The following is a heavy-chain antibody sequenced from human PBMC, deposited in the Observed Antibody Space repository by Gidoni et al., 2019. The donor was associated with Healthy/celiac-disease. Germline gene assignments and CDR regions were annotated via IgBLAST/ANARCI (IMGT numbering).Heavy chain of an antibody. Sequence: EVQLVESGGGLVQPGGSLRLSCAASGFTFSSYWMHWVRQAPGKWLVWVSRINRDGSSTSYADSVKGRFTISRDNAKNTLYLQMNSLRAEDTAVYYCARDPRRNYYDSSGYYYATRYYYYGMDVWGQGTTVTVSS. D-gene: IGHD3-22*01. CDR3: ARDPRRNYYDSSGYYYATRYYYYGMDV. V-gene: IGHV3-74*01. CDR1: GFTFSSYW. J-gene: IGHJ6*02. CDR2: INRDGSST.